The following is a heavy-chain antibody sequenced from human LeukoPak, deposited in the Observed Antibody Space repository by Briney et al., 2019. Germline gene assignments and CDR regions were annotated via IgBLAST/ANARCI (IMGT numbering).Heavy chain of an antibody. V-gene: IGHV3-23*01. Sequence: GGSLRLSCAASGFTFSNYAMSWVRQAPGKGLEWVSVISGSGGSTYYADSVEGRFTISRDNSKNTLYLQMNSLRAEDTAVYYCAKVESGAQGYFDYWGQGILVTVSS. CDR1: GFTFSNYA. CDR2: ISGSGGST. J-gene: IGHJ4*01. D-gene: IGHD1-1*01. CDR3: AKVESGAQGYFDY.